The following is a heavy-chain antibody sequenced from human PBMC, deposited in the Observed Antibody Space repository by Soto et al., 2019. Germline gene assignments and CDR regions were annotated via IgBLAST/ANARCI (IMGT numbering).Heavy chain of an antibody. CDR2: ISWNSATI. D-gene: IGHD2-15*01. CDR1: GFTFGDYA. CDR3: AKVAVTGPLFYYYYIDV. V-gene: IGHV3-9*01. Sequence: EVQLVESGGGLVQPGRTLRLSCAASGFTFGDYAMHWVRQAPGKGLEWVSGISWNSATIAYADSVKGRFTISRNNAQKSRYLQMKALTTDDTALYYCAKVAVTGPLFYYYYIDVWGQGTTVTVSS. J-gene: IGHJ6*03.